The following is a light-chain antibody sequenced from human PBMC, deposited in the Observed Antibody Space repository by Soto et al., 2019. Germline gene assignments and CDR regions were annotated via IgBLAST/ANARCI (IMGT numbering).Light chain of an antibody. CDR2: DNN. J-gene: IGLJ1*01. CDR3: GTWDSSLSAGV. V-gene: IGLV1-51*01. CDR1: DSNIGRNF. Sequence: QSVLTQPPSVSAAPGQKVTISCSGSDSNIGRNFVSWYQQFPGTAPKLLIYDNNKRPSGIPDRFSGSKSGTSATLGITGLQTGDEADYYCGTWDSSLSAGVFGSGTKVTVL.